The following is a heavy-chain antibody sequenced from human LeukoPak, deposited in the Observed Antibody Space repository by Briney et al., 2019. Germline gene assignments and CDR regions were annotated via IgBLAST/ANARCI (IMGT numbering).Heavy chain of an antibody. CDR3: ARVTSGFWAGFYEPFDI. J-gene: IGHJ3*02. Sequence: GASVKVSCKASGYTFTNYDVNWVRQASGQGLEWMGWLNPNSNTAGYAQNFQGRVTITGDTSMSTAYMEMSSLRSEDTAVYYCARVTSGFWAGFYEPFDIWGQGTMVTVSS. V-gene: IGHV1-8*03. D-gene: IGHD3/OR15-3a*01. CDR2: LNPNSNTA. CDR1: GYTFTNYD.